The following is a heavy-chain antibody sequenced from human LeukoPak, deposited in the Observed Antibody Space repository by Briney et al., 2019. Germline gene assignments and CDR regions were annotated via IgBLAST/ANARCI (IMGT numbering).Heavy chain of an antibody. CDR1: GFTFGDTW. V-gene: IGHV3-7*01. D-gene: IGHD3-3*01. CDR2: IKQDGSEK. CDR3: ARDTGPDFWSGYYPYYFDY. J-gene: IGHJ4*02. Sequence: RTGGSLRLSCAASGFTFGDTWMNWVRQVPGQGLEWVANIKQDGSEKFYVASVKGRFTISRDNGKSSLYLQMNSLRDEDTAVYYCARDTGPDFWSGYYPYYFDYWGQGTLVTVSS.